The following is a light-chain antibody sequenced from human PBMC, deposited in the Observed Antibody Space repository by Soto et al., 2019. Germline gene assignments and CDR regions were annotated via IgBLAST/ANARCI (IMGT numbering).Light chain of an antibody. Sequence: IQMTQSPSTLSASVGDRVTITCRASQSISIWLAWYQQKPGKAPKLLIYKASSLESGVPSRFSGSRSGTEFTLTINSLQPDDFATYYCQQYNSDSTFGQGTKVEIK. J-gene: IGKJ1*01. V-gene: IGKV1-5*03. CDR2: KAS. CDR1: QSISIW. CDR3: QQYNSDST.